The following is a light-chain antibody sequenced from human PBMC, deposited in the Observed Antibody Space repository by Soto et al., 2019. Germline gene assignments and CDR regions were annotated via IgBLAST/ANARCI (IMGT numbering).Light chain of an antibody. J-gene: IGKJ1*01. CDR3: HQYNNWPWT. V-gene: IGKV3-15*01. Sequence: ETVMTQSPVTLSFSPGDTATLSCRASQRVSNHFAWYQQKPGQAPRLLIYAASTRAAGVPVRFSGSGSETEFTLTIRSLQSEDFALYYCHQYNNWPWTFGQGTKVDIK. CDR1: QRVSNH. CDR2: AAS.